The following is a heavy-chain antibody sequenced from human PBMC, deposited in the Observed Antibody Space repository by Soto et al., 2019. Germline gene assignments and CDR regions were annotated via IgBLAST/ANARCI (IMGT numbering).Heavy chain of an antibody. J-gene: IGHJ1*01. D-gene: IGHD6-13*01. CDR3: AKDQAAAGTISRYFQH. V-gene: IGHV3-23*01. CDR1: GFSFSTYA. CDR2: ISGSGGTT. Sequence: VGSLILSCAASGFSFSTYAMSWVRQAPGKGLEWVSGISGSGGTTYYADSVKGRFTISRDNSKNTLYLQVNSLRVEDTAVYYCAKDQAAAGTISRYFQHWGQGALVTVSS.